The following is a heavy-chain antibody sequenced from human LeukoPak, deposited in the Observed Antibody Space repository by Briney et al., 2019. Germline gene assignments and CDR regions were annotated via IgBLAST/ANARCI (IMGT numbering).Heavy chain of an antibody. V-gene: IGHV4-61*02. CDR1: GGSISSGSYY. CDR2: IYTSGST. CDR3: AREVPSYYYYMDV. Sequence: SQTLSLTCTVSGGSISSGSYYWSWIRQPARKGLEWIGRIYTSGSTNYNPSLKSRVTISVDTSKNQFSLKLSSVTAADTAVYYCAREVPSYYYYMDVWGKGTTVTVSS. J-gene: IGHJ6*03.